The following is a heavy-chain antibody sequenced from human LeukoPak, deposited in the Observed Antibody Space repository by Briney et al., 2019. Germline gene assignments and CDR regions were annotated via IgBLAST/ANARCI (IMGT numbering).Heavy chain of an antibody. Sequence: GGSLRLSCAASGFTFDDYAMHWVRQAPGKGLEWVSGISWNSGSIGYADSVKGRFTISRDNAKNSLYLQMNSLRAEDTALYYCAKDDSGYYYGPGSHFDYWGQGTLVTVSS. CDR3: AKDDSGYYYGPGSHFDY. CDR1: GFTFDDYA. J-gene: IGHJ4*02. D-gene: IGHD3-10*01. CDR2: ISWNSGSI. V-gene: IGHV3-9*01.